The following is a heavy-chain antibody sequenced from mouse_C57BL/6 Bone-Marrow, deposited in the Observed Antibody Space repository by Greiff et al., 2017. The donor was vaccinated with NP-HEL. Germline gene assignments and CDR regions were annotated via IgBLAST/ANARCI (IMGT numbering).Heavy chain of an antibody. CDR3: ARSEAQAQAY. CDR1: GYAFSSYW. D-gene: IGHD3-2*02. V-gene: IGHV1-80*01. J-gene: IGHJ3*01. CDR2: IYPGDGDT. Sequence: VHLVESGAELVKPGASVKISCKASGYAFSSYWMNWVKQRPGKGLEWIGQIYPGDGDTNYNGKFKGKATLTADKSSSTAYMQLSSLTSEDSAVYFCARSEAQAQAYWGQGTLVTVSA.